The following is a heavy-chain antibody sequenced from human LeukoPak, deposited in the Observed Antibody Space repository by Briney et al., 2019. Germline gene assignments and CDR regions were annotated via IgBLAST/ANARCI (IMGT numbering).Heavy chain of an antibody. CDR2: ISSSGSTI. CDR3: AKTYYDILTGYWPSFDY. CDR1: GFTVSSNY. Sequence: GGSLRLSCAASGFTVSSNYMSCVRQAPGKGLEWVSYISSSGSTIYYADSVKGRFTISRDNAKNSLYLQMNSLRAEDTAVYYCAKTYYDILTGYWPSFDYWGQGTLVTVSS. J-gene: IGHJ4*02. D-gene: IGHD3-9*01. V-gene: IGHV3-11*04.